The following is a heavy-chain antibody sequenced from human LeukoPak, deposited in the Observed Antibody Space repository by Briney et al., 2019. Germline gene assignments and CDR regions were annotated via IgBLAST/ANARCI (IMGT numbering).Heavy chain of an antibody. V-gene: IGHV1-2*02. CDR1: GYTFTGYY. Sequence: ASVKVSCKASGYTFTGYYMHWVRQAPGQGVEWMGWIYPNSGGTNYAQKFQGRVTMTRDTSISTAYMELSRLRSDDTAVYYCARDRDYYGPELYGYWGQGTLVTVSS. J-gene: IGHJ4*02. CDR3: ARDRDYYGPELYGY. D-gene: IGHD3-10*01. CDR2: IYPNSGGT.